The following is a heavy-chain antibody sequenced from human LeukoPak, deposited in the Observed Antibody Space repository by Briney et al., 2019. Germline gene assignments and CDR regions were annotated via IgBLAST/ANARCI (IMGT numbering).Heavy chain of an antibody. J-gene: IGHJ4*02. CDR1: GGTFSSYA. Sequence: SVKVSCKASGGTFSSYAISWVRQAPGQGLEWMGGIIPIFGTANYAQKLQGRVTITTDESTSTAYMELSSLRAEDTAVYYCARGCRGGSCPLDYWGQGTLVTVSS. CDR3: ARGCRGGSCPLDY. V-gene: IGHV1-69*05. CDR2: IIPIFGTA. D-gene: IGHD2-15*01.